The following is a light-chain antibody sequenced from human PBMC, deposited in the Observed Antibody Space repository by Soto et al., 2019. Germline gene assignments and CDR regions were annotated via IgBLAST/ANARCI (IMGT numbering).Light chain of an antibody. J-gene: IGKJ4*01. Sequence: EMVLTQSPATLSLSPGERATLSCRASQSVSFYLAWYQQKPGQAPRLLIYDASNRATGIPARFSGSGSGTDFTLTISSLEPEDFAVYYCQQRRNWPPLTFGGGTKVEIK. V-gene: IGKV3-11*01. CDR1: QSVSFY. CDR3: QQRRNWPPLT. CDR2: DAS.